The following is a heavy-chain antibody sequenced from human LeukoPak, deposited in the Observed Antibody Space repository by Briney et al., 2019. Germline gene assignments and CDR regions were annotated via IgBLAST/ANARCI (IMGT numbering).Heavy chain of an antibody. CDR3: AKLFHL. Sequence: GGSLRLSCAASGFTFSSYWMSWVRQAPGKGLEWVSSISAGGGSTYYGDSVKGRFTISRDNSKNTLYLQMNSLRAEDTALYYCAKLFHLWGQGTMVTVSS. V-gene: IGHV3-23*01. J-gene: IGHJ3*01. CDR2: ISAGGGST. CDR1: GFTFSSYW.